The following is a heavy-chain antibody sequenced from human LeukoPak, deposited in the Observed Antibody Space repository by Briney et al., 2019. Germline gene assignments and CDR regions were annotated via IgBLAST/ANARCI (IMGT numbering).Heavy chain of an antibody. CDR1: GYTFTGYY. D-gene: IGHD2-15*01. CDR3: ARKQDPYYYYMDV. Sequence: ASVKVSCKASGYTFTGYYTHWVRQAPGQGLEWMGWINPNSGGTNYAQKFQGRVTMTRDTSISTAYMELSRLRSDDTAVYYCARKQDPYYYYMDVWGKGTTVTVSS. V-gene: IGHV1-2*02. CDR2: INPNSGGT. J-gene: IGHJ6*03.